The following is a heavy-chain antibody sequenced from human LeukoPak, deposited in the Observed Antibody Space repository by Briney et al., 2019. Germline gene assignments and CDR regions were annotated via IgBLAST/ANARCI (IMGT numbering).Heavy chain of an antibody. CDR1: GYTFTSYA. CDR2: INAGNGNT. J-gene: IGHJ4*02. V-gene: IGHV1-3*01. D-gene: IGHD3-10*01. Sequence: ASVKVSCKASGYTFTSYAMHWVRQAPGQGLEWMGWINAGNGNTKYSQKFQGRVTITRDTSASTAYMELSSLRSEDTAVYYCARGVLLWFGELLDHFDYWGQGTLVTVSS. CDR3: ARGVLLWFGELLDHFDY.